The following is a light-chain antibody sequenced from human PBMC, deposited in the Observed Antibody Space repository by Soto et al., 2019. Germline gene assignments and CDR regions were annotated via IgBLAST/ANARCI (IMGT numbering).Light chain of an antibody. V-gene: IGLV2-11*01. CDR3: CSYAGSYTYYV. CDR2: DVS. CDR1: NSDVGDYNY. J-gene: IGLJ1*01. Sequence: QSALTQPASVSGSPGQSITISCTGTNSDVGDYNYVSWYQQHPGKAPKLMIYDVSKRPSGVPDRFSGSKSGNTASLTISGLQAEDEADYYCCSYAGSYTYYVFGTGTKVTVL.